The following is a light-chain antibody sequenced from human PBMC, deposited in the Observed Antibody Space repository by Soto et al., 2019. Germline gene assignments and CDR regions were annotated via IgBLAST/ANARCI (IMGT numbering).Light chain of an antibody. CDR1: SSDIGGYYY. CDR2: QVS. CDR3: TSYSSSSTFYV. Sequence: QSVLTQPASVSGSPGQSIIISCTGTSSDIGGYYYVSWYQHHPGRAPKLIIYQVSNRPSGVSNRFSGSKSGNTASLTISGLQAEDEADYYCTSYSSSSTFYVSGYGTKVTVL. V-gene: IGLV2-14*01. J-gene: IGLJ1*01.